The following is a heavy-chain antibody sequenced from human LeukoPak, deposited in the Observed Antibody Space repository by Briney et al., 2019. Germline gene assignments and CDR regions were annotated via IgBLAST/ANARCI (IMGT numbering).Heavy chain of an antibody. D-gene: IGHD3/OR15-3a*01. Sequence: PGGALRLSCVAPGFTFSRNVLHWGRQAPGKGLEWVATISYDGNNKFHADSVEGRFTISRDNSRNTVYLQMDSLRPEDTAVYHCAKGGIPTGPYYYFYYMDVWGNGTTVTVSS. CDR3: AKGGIPTGPYYYFYYMDV. V-gene: IGHV3-30*01. CDR1: GFTFSRNV. J-gene: IGHJ6*03. CDR2: ISYDGNNK.